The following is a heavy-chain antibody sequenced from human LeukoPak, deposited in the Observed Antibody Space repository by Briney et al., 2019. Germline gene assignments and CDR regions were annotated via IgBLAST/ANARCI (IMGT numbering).Heavy chain of an antibody. D-gene: IGHD3-3*01. Sequence: SVNVSCKASGGTFSSYAISWVRQAPGQGLEWMGGIIPIFGTANYAQKFQGRVTITADESTSTAYMELSSLRSEDTAVYYCARSFGVNYGMDVWGQGTTVTVSS. CDR2: IIPIFGTA. CDR3: ARSFGVNYGMDV. CDR1: GGTFSSYA. V-gene: IGHV1-69*13. J-gene: IGHJ6*02.